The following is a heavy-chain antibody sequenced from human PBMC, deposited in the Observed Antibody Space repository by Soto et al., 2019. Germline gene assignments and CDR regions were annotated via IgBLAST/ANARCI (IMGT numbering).Heavy chain of an antibody. J-gene: IGHJ6*02. Sequence: QVQLVQSGAEVKKPGSSVKVSCKASGGTFSSYAISWVRQAPGQGLEWMGGIIPIFGTADYAQKFQGRVTITADESTNTAYMELSSQRSEDTAVYYCASPPYGDYGVSYYYYGMDVWGQGTTVTVSS. CDR3: ASPPYGDYGVSYYYYGMDV. D-gene: IGHD4-17*01. CDR1: GGTFSSYA. V-gene: IGHV1-69*12. CDR2: IIPIFGTA.